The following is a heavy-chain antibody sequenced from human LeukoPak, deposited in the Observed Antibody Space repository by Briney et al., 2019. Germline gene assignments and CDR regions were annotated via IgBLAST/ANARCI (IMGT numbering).Heavy chain of an antibody. D-gene: IGHD6-13*01. CDR3: ARGIAAAGTWYFDL. CDR1: GGSVSDYY. Sequence: MASETLSLTCTISGGSVSDYYWSWIRQSPGKGLEWIGYIYHTGSTSYSPSLKSRVTISADTSQNQFSLKLSSVTAADTAVYYCARGIAAAGTWYFDLWGRGTLVTVSS. J-gene: IGHJ2*01. V-gene: IGHV4-59*02. CDR2: IYHTGST.